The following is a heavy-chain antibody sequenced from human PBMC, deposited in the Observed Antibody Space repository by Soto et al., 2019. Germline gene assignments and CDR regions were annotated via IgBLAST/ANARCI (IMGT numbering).Heavy chain of an antibody. D-gene: IGHD5-18*01. CDR3: ARGGVVNTAMAYFYYYGLDV. V-gene: IGHV1-69*01. J-gene: IGHJ6*02. CDR1: GDTSSSYA. Sequence: QVQLVQSGAEVKKPGSSVKVSCKTSGDTSSSYAISWVRKAPGQGLEWMGGIIPIFDTTNYAQKFQGRVTVIADEPSSTAYMELSSLTSEDTAVCYCARGGVVNTAMAYFYYYGLDVWGQGTTVTVAS. CDR2: IIPIFDTT.